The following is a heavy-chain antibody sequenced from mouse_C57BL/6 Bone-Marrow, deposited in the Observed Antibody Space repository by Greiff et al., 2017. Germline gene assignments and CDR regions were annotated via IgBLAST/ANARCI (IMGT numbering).Heavy chain of an antibody. D-gene: IGHD1-1*01. CDR1: GYTFTSYW. CDR2: IDPSDSYT. Sequence: QVQLQQPGAELVMPGASVKLSCKASGYTFTSYWMHWVKQRPGQGLEWIGKIDPSDSYTNYNPKFKGQSTLTVDKSSSTAYMQLSSLTSYDSAVYYCAREGITTVIDFYAMDYWGQGTSVTVSS. J-gene: IGHJ4*01. CDR3: AREGITTVIDFYAMDY. V-gene: IGHV1-69*01.